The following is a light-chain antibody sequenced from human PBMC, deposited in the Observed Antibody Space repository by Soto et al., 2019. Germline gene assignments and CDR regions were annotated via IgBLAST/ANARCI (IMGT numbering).Light chain of an antibody. V-gene: IGLV2-14*03. CDR1: SSDVGGYNY. Sequence: QSALTQPASVSGSPGQSITISCTGTSSDVGGYNYVSWYQQHPGKAPKLMIYDVSNRPSGLSNRFSGSKSGNTASLTISGLQAEDEADYYCSSYTSSNTLVIFGGGTKVTVL. CDR3: SSYTSSNTLVI. CDR2: DVS. J-gene: IGLJ2*01.